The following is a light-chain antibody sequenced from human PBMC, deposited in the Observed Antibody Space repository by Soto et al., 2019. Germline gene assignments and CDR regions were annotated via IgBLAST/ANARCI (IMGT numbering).Light chain of an antibody. Sequence: QSVLTQPASVSGSLGQSITISCSGTSSDVGGYNYVSWYQLHPGKAPKLMIHEVSERPSGVSHRFSGSKSGNTASLTISGLQVEDEADYYCASYVTGAAYVFXSGTKLTVL. V-gene: IGLV2-14*01. CDR1: SSDVGGYNY. CDR3: ASYVTGAAYV. J-gene: IGLJ1*01. CDR2: EVS.